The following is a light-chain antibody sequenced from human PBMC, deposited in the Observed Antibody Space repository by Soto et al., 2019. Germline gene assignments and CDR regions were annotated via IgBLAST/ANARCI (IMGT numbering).Light chain of an antibody. Sequence: DIVLTQSPGTLSLSPGERATLSCRASQNIGGYLAWYQQKLGQAPRLLIYDASHRAAGTPARFSGSGSGTDFTLTISSLEPEDFAVYYCHQRSNWPQTFGQGTRLEIK. CDR3: HQRSNWPQT. CDR1: QNIGGY. J-gene: IGKJ2*01. CDR2: DAS. V-gene: IGKV3-11*01.